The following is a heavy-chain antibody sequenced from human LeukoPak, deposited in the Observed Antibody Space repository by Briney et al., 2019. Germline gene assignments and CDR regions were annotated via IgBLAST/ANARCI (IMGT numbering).Heavy chain of an antibody. J-gene: IGHJ5*02. V-gene: IGHV3-23*01. Sequence: GGSLRLSCAASGFTFSSYGMSWLRQAPGKGLEWVSAISASGGSTYYADSVKGRFTISRDNAKNSLYLQMNSLRAEDTALYYCAKDRMVRGVIHNWFDPWGQGTLVTVSS. CDR1: GFTFSSYG. CDR2: ISASGGST. D-gene: IGHD3-10*01. CDR3: AKDRMVRGVIHNWFDP.